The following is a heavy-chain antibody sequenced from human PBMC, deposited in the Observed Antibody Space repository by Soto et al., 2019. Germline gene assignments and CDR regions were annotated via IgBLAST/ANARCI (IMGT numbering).Heavy chain of an antibody. CDR1: GGTFSSYA. Sequence: SVKVCCKASGGTFSSYAISWVRQAPGQGLEWMGGIIPIFGTANYAQKFQGRVTITADESTSTAYMELSSLRSEDTAMYYCVRDNIVGGMDLFDYWGRGTLVTVSS. V-gene: IGHV1-69*13. CDR3: VRDNIVGGMDLFDY. D-gene: IGHD1-26*01. CDR2: IIPIFGTA. J-gene: IGHJ4*02.